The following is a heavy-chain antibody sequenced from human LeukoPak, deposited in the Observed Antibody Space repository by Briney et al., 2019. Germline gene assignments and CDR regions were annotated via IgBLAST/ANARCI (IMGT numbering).Heavy chain of an antibody. CDR3: AKMDCTNGVCYLGQYYFDY. V-gene: IGHV3-21*04. Sequence: GGSLRLSCAASGFTFSSYSMNWVRQAPGKGLEWVSSISSSSSYIYYADSVKGRFTISRDNAKNSLYLQMNSLRAEDTAVYYCAKMDCTNGVCYLGQYYFDYWGQGTLVTVSS. D-gene: IGHD2-8*01. CDR2: ISSSSSYI. J-gene: IGHJ4*02. CDR1: GFTFSSYS.